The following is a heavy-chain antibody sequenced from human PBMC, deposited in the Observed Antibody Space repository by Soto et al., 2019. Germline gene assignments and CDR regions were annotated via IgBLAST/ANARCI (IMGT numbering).Heavy chain of an antibody. Sequence: PSQTLSLTCAISGDSVSSNSAAWNWIRQSPSRGLEWLGRTYYRSKWYNDYAVSVKSRITINPDTSKNQFSLQLNSVTPEDTAVYYCASTYVDSSGYYLIPHYYFDYWGQGTLVTVSS. CDR1: GDSVSSNSAA. CDR3: ASTYVDSSGYYLIPHYYFDY. V-gene: IGHV6-1*01. CDR2: TYYRSKWYN. J-gene: IGHJ4*02. D-gene: IGHD3-22*01.